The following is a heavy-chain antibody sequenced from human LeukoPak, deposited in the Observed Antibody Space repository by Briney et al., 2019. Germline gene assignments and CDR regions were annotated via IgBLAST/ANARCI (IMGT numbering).Heavy chain of an antibody. Sequence: PSETLSLTCTVSDGSISSYYWSWIRQPRGKGLEWIGYIYYSGSTNYNPSLKSRVTISVDTSKNQFSLKLSSVTAADTAVYYCARHGGSGSYYVNFQHWGQGTLVTVSS. J-gene: IGHJ1*01. CDR1: DGSISSYY. V-gene: IGHV4-59*08. CDR3: ARHGGSGSYYVNFQH. D-gene: IGHD1-26*01. CDR2: IYYSGST.